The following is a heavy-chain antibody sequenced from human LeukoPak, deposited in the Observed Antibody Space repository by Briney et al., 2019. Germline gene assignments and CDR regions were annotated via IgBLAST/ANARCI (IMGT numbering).Heavy chain of an antibody. V-gene: IGHV1-18*01. CDR2: ISAYNGNT. CDR3: ARVAAVAGPYYYYYMDV. CDR1: GYTFTSYG. Sequence: ASVKVSCKASGYTFTSYGISWVRQAPGQGLEWMGWISAYNGNTNYAQKLQGRVTMTTDTSTSTACMELRSLRSDDTAVYYCARVAAVAGPYYYYYMDVWGKGTTVTVSS. D-gene: IGHD6-19*01. J-gene: IGHJ6*03.